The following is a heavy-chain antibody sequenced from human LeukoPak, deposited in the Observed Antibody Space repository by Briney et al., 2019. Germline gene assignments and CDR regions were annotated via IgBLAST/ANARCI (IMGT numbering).Heavy chain of an antibody. CDR1: VGSFSGYY. Sequence: SETLSLTCAVYVGSFSGYYWSWIRQPPGKGLEWIGEINHSGSTNYNPSLKSRVTISVDTSKNQFSLKLSSVTAEDTAVYYCARDFGDYVFFGGFNIWGQGTMVTVSS. D-gene: IGHD4-17*01. V-gene: IGHV4-34*01. CDR3: ARDFGDYVFFGGFNI. CDR2: INHSGST. J-gene: IGHJ3*02.